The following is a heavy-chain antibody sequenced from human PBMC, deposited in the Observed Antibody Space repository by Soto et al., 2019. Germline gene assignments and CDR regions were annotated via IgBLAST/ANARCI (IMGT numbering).Heavy chain of an antibody. CDR2: IYYSGST. CDR3: ARGPRSAVAGLFYH. D-gene: IGHD6-19*01. V-gene: IGHV4-59*01. J-gene: IGHJ4*02. Sequence: SETLSLTCTVSGGSISSYYWSWIRQPPWKGLEWIGYIYYSGSTNYNPSLKSRVTISVDTSKNQFSLKLSSVTAADTAVYYCARGPRSAVAGLFYHWGQGTLVTVSS. CDR1: GGSISSYY.